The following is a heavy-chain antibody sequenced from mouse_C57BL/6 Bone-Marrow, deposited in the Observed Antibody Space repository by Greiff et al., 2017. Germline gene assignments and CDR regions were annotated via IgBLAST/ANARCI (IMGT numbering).Heavy chain of an antibody. CDR2: FYPGSGSI. Sequence: QVQLKQSGAELVKPGASVKLSCKASGYTFTEYTIHWVKQRSGQGLEWIGWFYPGSGSIKYNEKFKDKATLTADKSSSTVYMELSRLTSEDSAVYFWARHEEGLGTGTSWYFDVWGTGTTVTVPS. CDR1: GYTFTEYT. V-gene: IGHV1-62-2*01. CDR3: ARHEEGLGTGTSWYFDV. D-gene: IGHD4-1*01. J-gene: IGHJ1*03.